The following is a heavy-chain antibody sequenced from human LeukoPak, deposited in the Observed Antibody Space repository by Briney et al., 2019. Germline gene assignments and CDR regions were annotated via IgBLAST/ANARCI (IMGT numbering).Heavy chain of an antibody. CDR2: IYSGGST. CDR1: GFTVSSNY. V-gene: IGHV3-53*01. CDR3: ARGRFLEWLDV. J-gene: IGHJ6*04. D-gene: IGHD3-3*01. Sequence: GGSLRLSCAASGFTVSSNYMSWVRQAPGKGLEWVSVIYSGGSTYYADSVKGRFTISRDNSKNTLYLLMNSLRAEDTAVYYCARGRFLEWLDVWGKGTTVTVSS.